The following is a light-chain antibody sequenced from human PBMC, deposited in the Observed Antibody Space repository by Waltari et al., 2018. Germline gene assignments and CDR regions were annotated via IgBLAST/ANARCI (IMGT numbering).Light chain of an antibody. CDR1: SSNIGGNS. CDR2: KNN. V-gene: IGLV1-47*01. Sequence: QSVLPQPPSASGTPGQKVTISCNGSSSNIGGNSVYWYQQFPGTAPKLLIFKNNQRPSGVPDRFSDSKSGTSASLAINGLRSEDEADYYCAAWDDSLSGLVLGGGTKVTVL. J-gene: IGLJ3*02. CDR3: AAWDDSLSGLV.